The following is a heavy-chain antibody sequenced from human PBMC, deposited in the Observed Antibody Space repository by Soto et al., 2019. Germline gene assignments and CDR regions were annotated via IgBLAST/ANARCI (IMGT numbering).Heavy chain of an antibody. CDR3: ARDTNSYGNYYYYGMDV. J-gene: IGHJ6*02. CDR2: IIPIFGTA. CDR1: GGTFSSYA. V-gene: IGHV1-69*01. Sequence: QVQLVQSGAEVKKPGSSVKVSCKASGGTFSSYAIRWVRQAPGQGLEWMGGIIPIFGTANYAQKFQGRVTITADESTSTAYMELSSLRSEDTAVYYCARDTNSYGNYYYYGMDVWGQGTTVTVSS. D-gene: IGHD5-18*01.